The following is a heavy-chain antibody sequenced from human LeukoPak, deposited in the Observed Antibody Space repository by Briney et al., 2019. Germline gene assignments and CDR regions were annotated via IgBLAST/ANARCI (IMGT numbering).Heavy chain of an antibody. D-gene: IGHD4-11*01. CDR3: ARDTHDYLPFWLNYYYYGMDV. J-gene: IGHJ6*02. CDR2: ISGSGGST. Sequence: GGSLRLSCAASGFTFSSYAMSWVRQAPGKGLEWVSAISGSGGSTYYADSVKGRFTISRDNSKNTLYLQMNSLRAEDTAVYYCARDTHDYLPFWLNYYYYGMDVWGQGTTVTVSS. CDR1: GFTFSSYA. V-gene: IGHV3-23*01.